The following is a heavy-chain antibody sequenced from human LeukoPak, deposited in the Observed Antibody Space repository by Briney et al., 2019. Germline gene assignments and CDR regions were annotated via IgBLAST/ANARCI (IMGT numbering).Heavy chain of an antibody. CDR3: ARGTYASGSYYQTY. V-gene: IGHV3-74*01. CDR1: GFPFSGFW. CDR2: INGDGSGT. D-gene: IGHD3-10*01. J-gene: IGHJ4*02. Sequence: GGSLRLSCAASGFPFSGFWMHWVRQAPGKGLVWVSRINGDGSGTSYADSVKGRFTISRDNTKNTLYLQTNSLRVEDTAVYYCARGTYASGSYYQTYWGQGTLLTVSS.